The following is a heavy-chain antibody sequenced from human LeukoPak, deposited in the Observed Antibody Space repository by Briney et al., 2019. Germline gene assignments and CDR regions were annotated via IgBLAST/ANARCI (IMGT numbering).Heavy chain of an antibody. Sequence: GGSLRLSCAASGFTFSNAWMSWVRQAPGKGLEWVGRIKSKTDGGTTDYAAPVKGRFTISRDDSKNTLYLQMNSLKTEDTAVYYCTTDAALLLWFGELGWFDPWGQGTLVTVSS. V-gene: IGHV3-15*01. CDR2: IKSKTDGGTT. J-gene: IGHJ5*02. D-gene: IGHD3-10*01. CDR1: GFTFSNAW. CDR3: TTDAALLLWFGELGWFDP.